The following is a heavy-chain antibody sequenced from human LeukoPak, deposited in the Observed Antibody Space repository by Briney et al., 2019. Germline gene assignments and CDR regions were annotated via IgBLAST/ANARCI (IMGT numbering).Heavy chain of an antibody. D-gene: IGHD3-10*01. Sequence: ASVKVSCKASGYTFTSYGISWVRQAPGQGLEWMGWISAYNGNTNYAQKLQGRVTMTTDTSTSTAYMELRSLRSDDTAVYYCARDFVRFGELPSLPWFDPWGQGTLVTGSS. J-gene: IGHJ5*02. CDR3: ARDFVRFGELPSLPWFDP. CDR2: ISAYNGNT. V-gene: IGHV1-18*04. CDR1: GYTFTSYG.